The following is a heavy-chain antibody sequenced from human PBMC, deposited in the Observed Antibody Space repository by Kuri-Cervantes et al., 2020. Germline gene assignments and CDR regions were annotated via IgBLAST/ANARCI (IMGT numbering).Heavy chain of an antibody. CDR3: ARRWGNYYYYMDI. CDR2: MSNDGSIK. V-gene: IGHV3-30*04. J-gene: IGHJ6*03. CDR1: GFIFSSYT. D-gene: IGHD2-8*02. Sequence: GGSLRLSCAASGFIFSSYTMHWVRQAPGKGLEWVAVMSNDGSIKNYADSVKGRFTISRDNSKNPLYLQMNSLRAEDTAVYYCARRWGNYYYYMDIWGKGTTVTVSS.